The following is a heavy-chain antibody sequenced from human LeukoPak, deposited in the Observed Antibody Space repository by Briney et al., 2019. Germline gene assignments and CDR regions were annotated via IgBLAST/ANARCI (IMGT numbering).Heavy chain of an antibody. V-gene: IGHV4-39*01. J-gene: IGHJ4*02. CDR1: GDSISRSNYY. Sequence: SETLSLTCSVSGDSISRSNYYWGWIRQPPGTGLEWIGSIHYTGSTYHNPSLKSRVTMSVDTSKNQFSLKVNSVTATDTAVYYCARRDRYSSGQFDHWGQGTLVTVSS. D-gene: IGHD5-18*01. CDR3: ARRDRYSSGQFDH. CDR2: IHYTGST.